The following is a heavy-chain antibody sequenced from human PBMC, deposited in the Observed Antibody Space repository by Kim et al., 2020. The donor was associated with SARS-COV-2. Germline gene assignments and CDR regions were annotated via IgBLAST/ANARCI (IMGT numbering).Heavy chain of an antibody. V-gene: IGHV1-69*13. D-gene: IGHD5-12*01. J-gene: IGHJ5*02. CDR1: GGTFSSYA. CDR2: IIPIFGTA. Sequence: SVKVSCKASGGTFSSYAISWVRQAPGQGLEWMGGIIPIFGTANYAQKFQGRVTITADESTSTAYMELSSLRSEDTAVYYCARDRAVEMATMAAWFDPWGQGTLVTVSS. CDR3: ARDRAVEMATMAAWFDP.